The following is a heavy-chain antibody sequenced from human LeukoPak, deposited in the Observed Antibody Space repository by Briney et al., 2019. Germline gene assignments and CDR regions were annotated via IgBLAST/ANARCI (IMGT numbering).Heavy chain of an antibody. J-gene: IGHJ6*02. CDR2: IKQDGSEK. CDR3: ARRDTAMIMYYYGMDV. V-gene: IGHV3-7*01. CDR1: GFTFSSYW. D-gene: IGHD5-18*01. Sequence: GGSLRLSCAASGFTFSSYWMSWVRQAPGKGLEWVANIKQDGSEKYYVDSVEGRFTISRDNAKNSLYLQMNSLRAEDTAVYYCARRDTAMIMYYYGMDVWGQGTMVTVSS.